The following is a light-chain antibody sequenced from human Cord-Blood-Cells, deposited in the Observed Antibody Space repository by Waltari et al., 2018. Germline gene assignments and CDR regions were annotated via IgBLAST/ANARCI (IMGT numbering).Light chain of an antibody. CDR1: SSDVGGYNY. Sequence: QSALTQPRSVSGSPGQSVTISCTGTSSDVGGYNYVSWYQQHPGKAPKLMIYAVSKGPSGVPYRFSGSKSGNTASLTISGLQAEDEADYYCCSYAGSYVFGTGTKVTVL. V-gene: IGLV2-11*01. J-gene: IGLJ1*01. CDR3: CSYAGSYV. CDR2: AVS.